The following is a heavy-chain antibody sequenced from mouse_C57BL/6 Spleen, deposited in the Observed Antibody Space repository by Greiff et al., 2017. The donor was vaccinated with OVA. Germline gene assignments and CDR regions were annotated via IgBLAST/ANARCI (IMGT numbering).Heavy chain of an antibody. CDR3: ARGYDVDEGGAY. CDR2: INPSSGYT. D-gene: IGHD2-3*01. CDR1: GYTFTSYT. V-gene: IGHV1-4*01. J-gene: IGHJ3*01. Sequence: QVQLQQSGAELARPGASVKMSCKASGYTFTSYTMHWVKQRPGQGLEWIGYINPSSGYTKYNQKFKDKATLTADKSSSTAYMQLSSLTSEYSAGYYCARGYDVDEGGAYWGQGTLVTVSA.